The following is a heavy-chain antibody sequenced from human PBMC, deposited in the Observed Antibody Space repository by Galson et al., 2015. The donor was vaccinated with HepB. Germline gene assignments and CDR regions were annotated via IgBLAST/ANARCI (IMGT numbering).Heavy chain of an antibody. J-gene: IGHJ6*02. CDR2: IGTAGDT. CDR3: ARVGVRGRYDYGMDV. V-gene: IGHV3-13*04. Sequence: SLRLSCAASGFTFSSYDMHWVRQATGKGLEWVSAIGTAGDTYYPGSVKGRFTISRENAKNSLYLQMNSLRAGDTAVYYCARVGVRGRYDYGMDVWGQGTTVTVSS. D-gene: IGHD3-10*01. CDR1: GFTFSSYD.